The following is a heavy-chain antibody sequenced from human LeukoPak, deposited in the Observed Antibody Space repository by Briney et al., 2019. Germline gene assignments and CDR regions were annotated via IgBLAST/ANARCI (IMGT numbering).Heavy chain of an antibody. CDR2: IKEDGSLK. Sequence: GGSLRLSCAASGFGFSNFWMSWVHQAPGKGPEWVANIKEDGSLKNYVDSVEGRFTVSRDNAKNTLYLQMNSLRLEDTAVYYCVRDWAPASMQAAPFDCWGQGTLVTVSS. J-gene: IGHJ4*02. CDR1: GFGFSNFW. V-gene: IGHV3-7*01. D-gene: IGHD2/OR15-2a*01. CDR3: VRDWAPASMQAAPFDC.